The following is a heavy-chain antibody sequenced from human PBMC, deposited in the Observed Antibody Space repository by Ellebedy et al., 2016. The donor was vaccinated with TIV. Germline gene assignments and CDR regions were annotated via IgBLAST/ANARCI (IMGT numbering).Heavy chain of an antibody. J-gene: IGHJ6*03. V-gene: IGHV3-23*01. CDR2: ITNDGVP. CDR3: AEEGSSVCYGGTCYYLDV. D-gene: IGHD2-21*02. Sequence: GESLKISXAASGLTFSPYAMTWVRQAPGKGLEWVSAITNDGVPFYADSMKGRFTISGDKSKNTLYLQMDSLRAEDTAIYYCAEEGSSVCYGGTCYYLDVWGKGTTVTVSS. CDR1: GLTFSPYA.